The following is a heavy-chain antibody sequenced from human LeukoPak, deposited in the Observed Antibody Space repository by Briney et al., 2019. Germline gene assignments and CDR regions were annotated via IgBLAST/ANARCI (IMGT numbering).Heavy chain of an antibody. Sequence: SGGSLRLSCAASGFTFSSYSMNWVRQAPGKGLEWVSSISSSSSYIYYADSVKGRFTISRDNAKNSLYLQMNSLRAEDTAVYYCARMQLKGRVADFDYWGQGTLVTVSS. CDR1: GFTFSSYS. CDR3: ARMQLKGRVADFDY. D-gene: IGHD6-19*01. V-gene: IGHV3-21*01. J-gene: IGHJ4*02. CDR2: ISSSSSYI.